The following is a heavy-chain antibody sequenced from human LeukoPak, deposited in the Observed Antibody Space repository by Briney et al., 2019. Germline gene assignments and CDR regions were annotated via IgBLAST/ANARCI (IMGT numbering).Heavy chain of an antibody. V-gene: IGHV4-34*01. J-gene: IGHJ4*02. CDR1: GGSFSGYY. Sequence: SETLSLTCAVYGGSFSGYYWSWIRQPPGKGLEWIGEINHSGSTNYNPSLKSRVTISVDTSKNQFSLKLSSVTAADTAVYYCARGLRNRRKSSPWGQGTLVTVSS. CDR3: ARGLRNRRKSSP. CDR2: INHSGST.